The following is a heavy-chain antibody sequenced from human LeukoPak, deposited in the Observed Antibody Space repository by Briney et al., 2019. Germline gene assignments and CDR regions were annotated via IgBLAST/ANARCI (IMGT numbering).Heavy chain of an antibody. D-gene: IGHD3-10*02. V-gene: IGHV3-23*01. Sequence: PGGSLRLSCAASGFTFSSYAMSWVRQAPGKGLEGVSAISGSGGSTYYADSVKGLFNISRDNSKNTLFLQMNSLRAEDTAVYYCAKTDYYVRFDPWGQGTLVTVSS. CDR3: AKTDYYVRFDP. J-gene: IGHJ5*02. CDR1: GFTFSSYA. CDR2: ISGSGGST.